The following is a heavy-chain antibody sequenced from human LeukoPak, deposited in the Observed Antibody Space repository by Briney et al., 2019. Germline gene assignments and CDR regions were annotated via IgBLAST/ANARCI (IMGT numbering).Heavy chain of an antibody. CDR2: INHSGST. CDR3: ARLPPLRLKGNWFDP. CDR1: GGSFSGHY. V-gene: IGHV4-34*01. Sequence: PSETLSLTCAVYGGSFSGHYWSWIRQPPGKGLEWIGEINHSGSTNYNPSLKSRVTISVDTSKNQFSLKLSSVTAADTAVYYCARLPPLRLKGNWFDPWGQGTLVTVSS. D-gene: IGHD3-16*01. J-gene: IGHJ5*02.